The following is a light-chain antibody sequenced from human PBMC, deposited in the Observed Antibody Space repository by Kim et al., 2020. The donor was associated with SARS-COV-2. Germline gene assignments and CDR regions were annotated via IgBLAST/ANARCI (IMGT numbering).Light chain of an antibody. CDR1: RLGDKY. V-gene: IGLV3-1*01. J-gene: IGLJ3*02. Sequence: SYELTQPPSVSVSPGQTANITCSGNRLGDKYTAWYHQKPGQSPVLVIYQDTKRPSGIPDRFSGSTTGNTATLTITGTQTLDEADYYCQAWDITKDWVFDRGTQLTVL. CDR3: QAWDITKDWV. CDR2: QDT.